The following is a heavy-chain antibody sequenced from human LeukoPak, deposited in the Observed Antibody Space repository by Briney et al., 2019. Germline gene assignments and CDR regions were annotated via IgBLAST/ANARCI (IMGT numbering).Heavy chain of an antibody. V-gene: IGHV4-4*07. Sequence: KSSETLSLTCTVSGGSISSYYWSWIRQPAGKGLEWIGRIYTSGSTNYNPSLKSRVTMSVDTSKNQFSLKLSSVTAADTAVYYCARLITMIVVPLGYFDYWGQGTLVTVSS. D-gene: IGHD3-22*01. J-gene: IGHJ4*02. CDR1: GGSISSYY. CDR2: IYTSGST. CDR3: ARLITMIVVPLGYFDY.